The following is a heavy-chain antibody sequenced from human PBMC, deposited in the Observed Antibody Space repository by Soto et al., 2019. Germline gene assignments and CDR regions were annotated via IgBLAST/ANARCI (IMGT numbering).Heavy chain of an antibody. CDR1: GYTFTNYG. CDR2: VSAYNGER. V-gene: IGHV1-18*01. D-gene: IGHD2-2*02. Sequence: QVQLVQSGAEVKKPGASVKVSCKASGYTFTNYGINWVRQAPGQVLAWLGWVSAYNGERRYAQRVQARVSMTTDTSTTTAYMELRSLRSDDTAVYYCSRGTSIPASGDYWGQGPLVTVSS. J-gene: IGHJ4*02. CDR3: SRGTSIPASGDY.